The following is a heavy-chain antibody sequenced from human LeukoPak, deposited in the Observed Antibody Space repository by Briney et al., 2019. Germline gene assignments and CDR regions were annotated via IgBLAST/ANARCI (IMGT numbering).Heavy chain of an antibody. CDR2: INTNTGNP. Sequence: ASVNVSCKASGYTLTSYTMNWVRQAPGQGLEWMGWINTNTGNPTYAQGFTGRFVFSLDTSVSTTYLQISSLKAEDTAVYYCARAYYGDLRYFDLWGRGTLVTVSS. J-gene: IGHJ2*01. CDR3: ARAYYGDLRYFDL. D-gene: IGHD4-17*01. V-gene: IGHV7-4-1*02. CDR1: GYTLTSYT.